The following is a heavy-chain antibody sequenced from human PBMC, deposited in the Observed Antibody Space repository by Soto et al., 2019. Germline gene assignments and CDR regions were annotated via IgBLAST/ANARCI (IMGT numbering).Heavy chain of an antibody. J-gene: IGHJ5*02. CDR1: GYTFTSYG. CDR2: ISAYNGNT. V-gene: IGHV1-18*01. D-gene: IGHD4-17*01. CDR3: ARARDDYGDYNWFDP. Sequence: ASVKVSCKASGYTFTSYGISWVRQAPGQGLEWMGWISAYNGNTNYAQKLQGRVTRTTDTSTSTAYMELRSLRSDDTAVYYCARARDDYGDYNWFDPWGQGTLVTVSS.